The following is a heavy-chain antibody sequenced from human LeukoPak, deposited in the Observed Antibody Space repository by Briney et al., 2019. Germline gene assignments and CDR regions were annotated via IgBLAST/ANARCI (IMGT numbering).Heavy chain of an antibody. CDR2: IHNSGTT. D-gene: IGHD2-21*02. CDR1: GGSFSGYF. V-gene: IGHV4-34*01. CDR3: ARGADGDCSRRHNWFDP. J-gene: IGHJ5*02. Sequence: PSETLSLTCAVSGGSFSGYFWSWIRQSSGKGLEWIGEIHNSGTTNYNPSLNSRVTISEDTSKNQFYLNLSSVTAADTAVYYCARGADGDCSRRHNWFDPWGQGTLVTVSS.